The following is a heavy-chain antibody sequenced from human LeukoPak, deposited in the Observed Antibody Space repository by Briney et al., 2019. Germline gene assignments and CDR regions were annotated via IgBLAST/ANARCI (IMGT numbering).Heavy chain of an antibody. V-gene: IGHV3-9*01. CDR1: GFTFGDYA. D-gene: IGHD6-19*01. CDR2: ISWNSDSI. J-gene: IGHJ4*02. Sequence: GGSLRLSCAASGFTFGDYAMHWVRQAPGKGLEWVSGISWNSDSIGYADSVKGRFTISRDNAKNSLYLQMNSLRAEDTALYYCATEIAVAGTGEDYWGQGTLVTVSS. CDR3: ATEIAVAGTGEDY.